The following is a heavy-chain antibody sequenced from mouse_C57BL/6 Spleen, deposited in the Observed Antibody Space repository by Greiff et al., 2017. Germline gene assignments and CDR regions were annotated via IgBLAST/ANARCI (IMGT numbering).Heavy chain of an antibody. V-gene: IGHV1-69*01. CDR2: IDPSDSYT. Sequence: VQLQQSGAELVMPGASVKLSCKASGYTFTSYWMHWVKQRPGQGLEWIGEIDPSDSYTNYNQKFKGKSTLTVDKSSSTAYMQLSSLTSEDSAVYYCARPPYYYGSSPRYFDVWGTGTTVTVSS. CDR3: ARPPYYYGSSPRYFDV. CDR1: GYTFTSYW. J-gene: IGHJ1*03. D-gene: IGHD1-1*01.